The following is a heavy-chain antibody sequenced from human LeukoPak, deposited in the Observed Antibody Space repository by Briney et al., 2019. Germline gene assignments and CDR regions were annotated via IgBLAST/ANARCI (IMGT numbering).Heavy chain of an antibody. CDR1: GLTFSNYA. CDR3: AKDIAQGYTYGSIEQDY. CDR2: ISESGTGT. J-gene: IGHJ4*02. V-gene: IGHV3-23*01. D-gene: IGHD5-18*01. Sequence: GGSLRLSCAASGLTFSNYAMSWIRQAPGKGLEWVSAISESGTGTYYADSVKGRFTISRDNSKNTLSLQMNSLRAEDTAVYYCAKDIAQGYTYGSIEQDYWGQGTLVTVSS.